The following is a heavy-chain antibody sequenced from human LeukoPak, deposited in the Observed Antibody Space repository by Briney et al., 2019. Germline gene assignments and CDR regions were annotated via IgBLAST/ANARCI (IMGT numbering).Heavy chain of an antibody. CDR2: INHSGST. CDR3: ASMQDYDSSGYHGIDY. Sequence: SETLSLTCAVYGGSFSGYYWSWIRQPPGKGLEWIGEINHSGSTNYNPSLKSRVTISVDTSKNQFSLKLSSVTAADTAVYYCASMQDYDSSGYHGIDYWGQGTLVTVSS. V-gene: IGHV4-34*01. J-gene: IGHJ4*02. CDR1: GGSFSGYY. D-gene: IGHD3-22*01.